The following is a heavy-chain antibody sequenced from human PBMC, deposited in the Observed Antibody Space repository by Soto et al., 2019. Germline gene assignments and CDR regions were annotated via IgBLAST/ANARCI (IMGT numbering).Heavy chain of an antibody. CDR1: GFTFSNHG. Sequence: QVQLVESGGTVVQPGTSLRLSCVASGFTFSNHGMHWARQAPGKGLEWVAYLQYDGTYIHYSDSVQGRFTISRDNSRNTLYLQMNRLRAEDTDLYYCARNPRPTYGDYADYWGQGTLVTVSS. J-gene: IGHJ4*02. V-gene: IGHV3-33*05. D-gene: IGHD4-17*01. CDR3: ARNPRPTYGDYADY. CDR2: LQYDGTYI.